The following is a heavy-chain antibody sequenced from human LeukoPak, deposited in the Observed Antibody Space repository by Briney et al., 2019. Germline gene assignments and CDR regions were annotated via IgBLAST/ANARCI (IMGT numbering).Heavy chain of an antibody. Sequence: QTGGSLRLSCAASGFTFSSYEMNWVRQAPGKGLEWVSYISSSGSTIYYADSAKGRFTISRDNAKNSLYLQMNSLRAEDTAVYYCATVNSGSYLDYWGQGTLVTVSS. CDR3: ATVNSGSYLDY. V-gene: IGHV3-48*03. J-gene: IGHJ4*02. D-gene: IGHD1-26*01. CDR2: ISSSGSTI. CDR1: GFTFSSYE.